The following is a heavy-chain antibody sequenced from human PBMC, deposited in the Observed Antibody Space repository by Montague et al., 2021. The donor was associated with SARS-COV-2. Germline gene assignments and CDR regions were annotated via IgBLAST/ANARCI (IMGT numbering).Heavy chain of an antibody. CDR2: INHSGST. D-gene: IGHD2-15*01. CDR1: GGSFSGYY. CDR3: ARGSGCSGGSCYFEWNAHYVNGMDV. Sequence: SETLSLTCAVYGGSFSGYYWSWIRQPPGKGLEWIGEINHSGSTNYNPSLKSRVSISVDTSKNQFSLRLSPVTAADTAVYYCARGSGCSGGSCYFEWNAHYVNGMDVWGQGATVTVSS. J-gene: IGHJ6*02. V-gene: IGHV4-34*01.